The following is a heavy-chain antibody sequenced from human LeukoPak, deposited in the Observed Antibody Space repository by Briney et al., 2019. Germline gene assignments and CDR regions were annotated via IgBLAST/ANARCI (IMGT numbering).Heavy chain of an antibody. CDR1: GGSISSRNYY. D-gene: IGHD2-2*01. Sequence: PSETLSLTCTVSGGSISSRNYYWGWIRQPPGKGLEWIGNTYYSGSTYYNPSLKSRVTISVDTSKNQFSLKLSSVTAADTAVYYCARGREELVVPAYYFDYWGQGTLVTVSS. J-gene: IGHJ4*02. V-gene: IGHV4-39*07. CDR2: TYYSGST. CDR3: ARGREELVVPAYYFDY.